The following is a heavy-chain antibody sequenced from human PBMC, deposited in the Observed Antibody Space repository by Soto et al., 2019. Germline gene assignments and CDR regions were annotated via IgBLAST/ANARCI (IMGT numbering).Heavy chain of an antibody. D-gene: IGHD3-10*01. CDR3: ASAPGYYGSGSYYYYYGMDV. V-gene: IGHV3-7*01. CDR2: IKQDGSEK. J-gene: IGHJ6*02. CDR1: GFTFSSYW. Sequence: GGSLRLSCAASGFTFSSYWMSWVRQAPGKGLEWVANIKQDGSEKYYVDSVKGRFTISRDNAKNSLYLQMNSLRAEDTAVHYCASAPGYYGSGSYYYYYGMDVWGQGTTVTVSS.